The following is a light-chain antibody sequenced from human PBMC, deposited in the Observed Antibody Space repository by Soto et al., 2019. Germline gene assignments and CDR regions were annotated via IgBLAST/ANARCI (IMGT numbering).Light chain of an antibody. CDR3: QQYGSSPPYT. J-gene: IGKJ2*01. V-gene: IGKV3-20*01. Sequence: EIVLTQSPGTLSLSPGKRATLSCRASQSISSSYLAWYQQRPGQAPRLLIYGASSRATGIPDRFSGSGSGTEFTLTISRLEPEDFAVYYCQQYGSSPPYTFGQGTKLKIK. CDR2: GAS. CDR1: QSISSSY.